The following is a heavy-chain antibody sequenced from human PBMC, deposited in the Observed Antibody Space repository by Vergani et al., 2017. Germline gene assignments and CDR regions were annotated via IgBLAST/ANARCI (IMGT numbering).Heavy chain of an antibody. J-gene: IGHJ5*02. Sequence: VQLVESGGGLVKPGGSLRLSCAASGFTFSSYSMNWVRQAPGKGLEWVAVISYDGSNKYYADSVKGRFTISRDNSKNTLYLQMNSLRAEDTAVYYCAKESTAWGQGTLVTVSS. CDR3: AKESTA. CDR1: GFTFSSYS. CDR2: ISYDGSNK. V-gene: IGHV3-30*18. D-gene: IGHD5/OR15-5a*01.